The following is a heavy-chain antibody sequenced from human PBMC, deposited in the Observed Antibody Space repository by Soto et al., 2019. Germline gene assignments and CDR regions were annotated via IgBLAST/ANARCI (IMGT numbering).Heavy chain of an antibody. CDR3: ARDLGYCSGGSCHSNGMDV. CDR2: TYYRSKWFY. Sequence: IRQSPSRGLEWLGRTYYRSKWFYDYAVSVKSRVAINPDTSKNQFSLHLNSVTPEDTAVYYCARDLGYCSGGSCHSNGMDVWGHGTTVTVSS. V-gene: IGHV6-1*01. D-gene: IGHD2-15*01. J-gene: IGHJ6*02.